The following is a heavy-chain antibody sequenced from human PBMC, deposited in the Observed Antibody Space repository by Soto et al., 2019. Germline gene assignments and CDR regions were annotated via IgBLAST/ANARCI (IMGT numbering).Heavy chain of an antibody. J-gene: IGHJ6*02. CDR3: ARDQSLTIFGVVINYYYYYGMDV. CDR1: GYTFTSYG. V-gene: IGHV1-18*01. D-gene: IGHD3-3*01. CDR2: ISAYNGNT. Sequence: ASVKVSCKASGYTFTSYGISWVRQAPGQGLEWMGWISAYNGNTNYAQKLQGRVTMTTDTSTSTAYMELRSLRSDDTAVYYCARDQSLTIFGVVINYYYYYGMDVWGQGTTVTVSS.